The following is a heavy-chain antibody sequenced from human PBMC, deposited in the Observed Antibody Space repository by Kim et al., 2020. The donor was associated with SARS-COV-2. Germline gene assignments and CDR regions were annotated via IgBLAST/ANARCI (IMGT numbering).Heavy chain of an antibody. Sequence: ATKFTGRVTLTRDTSTSTVYMELSSLRAEDTAVYDCARGSGSGSSFFDYWGQGTLVTVSS. CDR3: ARGSGSGSSFFDY. J-gene: IGHJ4*02. D-gene: IGHD3-10*01. V-gene: IGHV1-46*01.